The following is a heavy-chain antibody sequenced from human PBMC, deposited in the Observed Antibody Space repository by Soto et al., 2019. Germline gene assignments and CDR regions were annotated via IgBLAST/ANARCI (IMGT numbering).Heavy chain of an antibody. CDR1: GYTFTSYG. V-gene: IGHV1-18*01. D-gene: IGHD2-15*01. J-gene: IGHJ6*02. CDR2: ISAYNGNT. Sequence: ASVKVACKASGYTFTSYGISWVRQAPGQGLEWMGWISAYNGNTNYAQKLQGRVTMTTDTSTSTAYMELRSLRSDDTAVYYCARACSGGSCYGDYYGMDVWGQGTTVTVSS. CDR3: ARACSGGSCYGDYYGMDV.